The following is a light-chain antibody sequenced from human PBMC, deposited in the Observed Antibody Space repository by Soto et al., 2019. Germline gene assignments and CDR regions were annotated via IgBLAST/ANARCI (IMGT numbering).Light chain of an antibody. J-gene: IGKJ2*01. CDR2: TTS. V-gene: IGKV1-39*01. CDR3: HQSYITPPA. Sequence: DVQMTQSPSSLSASVGDRVTITCRASQNIDIYLNWYQQKPGRPPTLLIYTTSRLQSGVPTRFSGSGSGTAFTLTISNLQPEDFVTYSCHQSYITPPAFGQGTKVGIK. CDR1: QNIDIY.